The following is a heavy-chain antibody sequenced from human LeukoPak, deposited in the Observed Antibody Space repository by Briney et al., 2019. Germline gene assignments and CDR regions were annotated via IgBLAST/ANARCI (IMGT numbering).Heavy chain of an antibody. J-gene: IGHJ4*02. D-gene: IGHD3-10*01. Sequence: SVKVSCKASGGTFSSYAISWVRQAPGQGLEWMGWIIPIFGTANYAQKFQGRVTITADESTSTAYMELRSLRSEDTAVYYCARAHYYGSGSYWEGFSYWGQGTLVTVSS. CDR3: ARAHYYGSGSYWEGFSY. CDR1: GGTFSSYA. CDR2: IIPIFGTA. V-gene: IGHV1-69*13.